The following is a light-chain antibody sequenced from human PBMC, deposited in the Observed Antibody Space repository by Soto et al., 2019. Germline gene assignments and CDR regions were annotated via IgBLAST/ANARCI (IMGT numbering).Light chain of an antibody. CDR1: NIGTKS. CDR2: DDS. CDR3: QVWDSSGDHDV. V-gene: IGLV3-21*02. J-gene: IGLJ1*01. Sequence: SYELTQPPSVSVAPGQTARITCGGNNIGTKSVHWYQQKPGQAPVLVVYDDSDRPSGIPERFSGSNSGNTATLTISRVEAGDEADYFCQVWDSSGDHDVFGTGTKLTVL.